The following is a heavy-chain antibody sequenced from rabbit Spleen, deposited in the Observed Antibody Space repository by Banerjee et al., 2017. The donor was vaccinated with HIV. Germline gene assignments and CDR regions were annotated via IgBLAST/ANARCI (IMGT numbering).Heavy chain of an antibody. CDR3: ARDLLGVIGWNFAW. CDR2: IYAGVSGST. CDR1: GFSFSSNYY. Sequence: QEQLVESGGGLVQPEGSLTLTCTASGFSFSSNYYMCWVRQAPGKGLECIACIYAGVSGSTYYASWARGRFTISRTSSTTVTLRMTSLTAADRATYFCARDLLGVIGWNFAWWGQGTLVTVS. D-gene: IGHD1-1*01. V-gene: IGHV1S45*01. J-gene: IGHJ4*01.